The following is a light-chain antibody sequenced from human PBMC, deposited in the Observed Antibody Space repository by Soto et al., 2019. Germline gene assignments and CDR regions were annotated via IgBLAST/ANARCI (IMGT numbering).Light chain of an antibody. CDR3: YSFTSSNTHV. CDR1: SSDVGSYNR. Sequence: QSVLAQPPSVSGSPGQSVTISCTGTSSDVGSYNRVSWYQQPPGTAPKVIIYEVSNRPSGVPDRFSGSKSGNTASLTISGLQPEDEADYYCYSFTSSNTHVFGTGTKITVL. CDR2: EVS. J-gene: IGLJ1*01. V-gene: IGLV2-18*02.